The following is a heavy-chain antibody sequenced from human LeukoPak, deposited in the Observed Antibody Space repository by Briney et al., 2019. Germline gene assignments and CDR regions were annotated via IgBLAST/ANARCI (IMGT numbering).Heavy chain of an antibody. CDR1: GYTFTGYY. CDR2: INPNSGGT. D-gene: IGHD4-17*01. CDR3: ARDSGNYGDYRRAFDI. Sequence: GASVKVSCKASGYTFTGYYMHWVRQAPGQGLEWMGRINPNSGGTNYAQKFQGRVTMTRDTSISTAYMELSRLRSDDTAVYYCARDSGNYGDYRRAFDIWGRGTMVTVSS. V-gene: IGHV1-2*06. J-gene: IGHJ3*02.